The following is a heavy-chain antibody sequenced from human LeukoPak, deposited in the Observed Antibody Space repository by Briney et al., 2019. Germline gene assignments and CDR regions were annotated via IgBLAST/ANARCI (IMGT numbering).Heavy chain of an antibody. CDR1: GFSFSLYA. J-gene: IGHJ4*02. D-gene: IGHD6-19*01. Sequence: GGSLRLSCAASGFSFSLYAMNWVRQAPGKGLEWVSTIIETGASPYYADSVRGRFTVSRDSSKNMFYLQMNSLRAEDTAIYYCARRGAGSDGLDYWGQGTLVTVSS. CDR2: IIETGASP. CDR3: ARRGAGSDGLDY. V-gene: IGHV3-23*01.